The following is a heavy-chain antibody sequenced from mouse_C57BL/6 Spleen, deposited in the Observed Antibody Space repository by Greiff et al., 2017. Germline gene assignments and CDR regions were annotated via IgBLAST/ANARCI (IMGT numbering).Heavy chain of an antibody. CDR1: GFSLTSYG. V-gene: IGHV2-2*01. Sequence: VMLVESGPGLVQPSQSLSITCTVSGFSLTSYGVHWVRQSPGKGLEWLGVIWSGGSTDYNAAFISRLSISKDNSKSQVFFKMNSLQADDTAIYYCARSYDYDPGYAMDYWGQGTSVTVSS. CDR2: IWSGGST. D-gene: IGHD2-4*01. CDR3: ARSYDYDPGYAMDY. J-gene: IGHJ4*01.